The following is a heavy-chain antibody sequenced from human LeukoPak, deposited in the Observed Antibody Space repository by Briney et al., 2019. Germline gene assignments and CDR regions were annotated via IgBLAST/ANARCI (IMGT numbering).Heavy chain of an antibody. J-gene: IGHJ2*01. D-gene: IGHD6-13*01. Sequence: SETLSLTCTVSGGSISSYYWGWIRQPAGKGLEWIGRIYTSGSTNYNPSLKSRVTFSVDTSKNQFSLTLNSVTAADTAVYYCAAAAGRLWYFHLWGRGTLVTVSS. CDR3: AAAAGRLWYFHL. CDR2: IYTSGST. V-gene: IGHV4-4*07. CDR1: GGSISSYY.